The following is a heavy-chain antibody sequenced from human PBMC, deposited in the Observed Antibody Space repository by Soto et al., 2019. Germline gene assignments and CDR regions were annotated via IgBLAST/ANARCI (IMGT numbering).Heavy chain of an antibody. D-gene: IGHD3-9*01. CDR3: ARESASVLRYFDWLLYPFDP. V-gene: IGHV3-30-3*01. CDR1: GFTFSSYA. J-gene: IGHJ5*02. Sequence: PGGSLRLSCAASGFTFSSYAMHWVRQAPGKGLEWVAVISYDGSNKYYADSVKGRFTISRDNSKNTLYLQMNSLRAEDTAVYYCARESASVLRYFDWLLYPFDPWGQGTLVTVSS. CDR2: ISYDGSNK.